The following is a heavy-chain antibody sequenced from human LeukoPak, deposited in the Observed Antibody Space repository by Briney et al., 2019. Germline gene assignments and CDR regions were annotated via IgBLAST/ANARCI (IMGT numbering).Heavy chain of an antibody. CDR1: GYTFTSYA. Sequence: ASVKVSCKASGYTFTSYAMHWVRQAPGQRLEWMGWINAGNGNTKYSQKFQGRVTITRDTSASTAYMELSSLRSEDTAVYYCARGSGGYNWFDPWGQGTLATVSS. V-gene: IGHV1-3*01. J-gene: IGHJ5*02. CDR2: INAGNGNT. CDR3: ARGSGGYNWFDP. D-gene: IGHD3-10*01.